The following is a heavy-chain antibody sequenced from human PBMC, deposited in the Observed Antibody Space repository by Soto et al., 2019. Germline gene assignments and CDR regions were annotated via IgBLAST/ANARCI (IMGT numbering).Heavy chain of an antibody. CDR1: GFTFTSYW. V-gene: IGHV3-7*01. Sequence: EVQLVESGGGLVQPGGSLRVSCAASGFTFTSYWMSWVRQAPGKGLEWVANIKEDGSVKYYLDSVKGRFTISRDNAKNSLYLQMNSLRADDTAVYYCAREDFYRFDYWGQGNLVTVSS. CDR3: AREDFYRFDY. J-gene: IGHJ4*02. CDR2: IKEDGSVK.